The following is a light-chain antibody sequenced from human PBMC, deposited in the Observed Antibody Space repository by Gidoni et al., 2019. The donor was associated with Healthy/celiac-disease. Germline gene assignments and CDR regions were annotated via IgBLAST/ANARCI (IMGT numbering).Light chain of an antibody. J-gene: IGKJ2*01. Sequence: DIQMTKSPSSRSAPVGDRVTITCRASQSIISYLNWYQQKPGKAPKLLIYAASSLQSGVPSRFSGSGSGTLFTLPFSRLLPEDFATYSCQHSYSTPYTFXQXTNLEIK. V-gene: IGKV1-39*01. CDR1: QSIISY. CDR2: AAS. CDR3: QHSYSTPYT.